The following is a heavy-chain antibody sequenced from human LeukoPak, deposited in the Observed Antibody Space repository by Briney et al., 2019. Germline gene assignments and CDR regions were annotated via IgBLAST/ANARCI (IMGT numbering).Heavy chain of an antibody. J-gene: IGHJ4*02. CDR2: INPSDGST. D-gene: IGHD6-19*01. V-gene: IGHV1-46*01. Sequence: ASVKVSCKASGYTFTSYYMHWVRQAPGQGLEWMGIINPSDGSTTYAQKFQGRVTMTRDTSTSTVYMELSSLRSEDTAVYYCATASSGWYEALFFDYWGQGTLVTVSS. CDR3: ATASSGWYEALFFDY. CDR1: GYTFTSYY.